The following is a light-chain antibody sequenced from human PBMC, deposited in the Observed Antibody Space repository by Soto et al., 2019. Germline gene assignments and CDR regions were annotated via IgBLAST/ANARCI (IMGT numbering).Light chain of an antibody. Sequence: EIVMTQSPATLSVSPGERATLSCRASQSVSSNLAWYQQKPGQPPRLLIYGASTRATGIPATFSGSGSGTEFTLTISSLQSEDFAVYYCQQYNNWPPFTFGPGTKVDIK. CDR1: QSVSSN. V-gene: IGKV3-15*01. J-gene: IGKJ3*01. CDR3: QQYNNWPPFT. CDR2: GAS.